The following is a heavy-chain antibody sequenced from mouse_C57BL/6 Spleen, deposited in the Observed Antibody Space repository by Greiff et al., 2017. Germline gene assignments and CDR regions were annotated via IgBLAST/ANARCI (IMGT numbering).Heavy chain of an antibody. Sequence: VQLVESGAELARPGASVKMSCKASGYTFTSYTMHWVNQRPGQGLEWIGYINPSSGYTKYNQKFKDKATLTSDKPYSTSYIQLSSLTSEDSAVYFCACVLTGRSFDYWCQGTSLTVSS. J-gene: IGHJ2*02. CDR1: GYTFTSYT. V-gene: IGHV1-4*01. CDR3: ACVLTGRSFDY. CDR2: INPSSGYT. D-gene: IGHD4-1*01.